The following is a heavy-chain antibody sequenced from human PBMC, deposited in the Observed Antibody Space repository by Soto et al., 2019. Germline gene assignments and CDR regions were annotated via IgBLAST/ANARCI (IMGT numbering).Heavy chain of an antibody. J-gene: IGHJ3*02. Sequence: QVQLVQSGAEVKKPGASVKVSCKASGYTFTSYGISWVRQAPGQGLEWMGWISAYNGNTNYAQKLQGRVTMTTDTYTRTDYMEQRSLRSDDTAVYYCASSSTHYYDSSVYYGVSAFDIWGQGTMVTVSS. CDR1: GYTFTSYG. D-gene: IGHD3-22*01. CDR3: ASSSTHYYDSSVYYGVSAFDI. CDR2: ISAYNGNT. V-gene: IGHV1-18*01.